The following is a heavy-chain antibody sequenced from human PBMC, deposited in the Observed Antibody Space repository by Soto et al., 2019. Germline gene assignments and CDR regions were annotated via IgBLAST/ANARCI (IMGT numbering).Heavy chain of an antibody. Sequence: LLTLSLTCTVVGGSSSSGGYYRSWIRQHPGKGLEWIGYIYYSGSTYYNPSLKSRVTISVDTSKNQFSLKLSSVTAADTAVYYCARDGDDAFDIWGQGTMVTVSS. V-gene: IGHV4-31*03. CDR1: GGSSSSGGYY. J-gene: IGHJ3*02. CDR2: IYYSGST. CDR3: ARDGDDAFDI.